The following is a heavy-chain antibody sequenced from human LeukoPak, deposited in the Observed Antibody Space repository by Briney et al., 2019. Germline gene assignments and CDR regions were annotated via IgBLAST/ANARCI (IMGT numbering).Heavy chain of an antibody. CDR3: ARGGYRYAQSLDY. Sequence: SETLSLTCTVSGGSISSYYWSWIRQPPGKGLEWIGYIYYSGSTNYNPSLKSRLTISVATSKNQFSRKLRSVTAPDTAVYYCARGGYRYAQSLDYWGQGTLVTVSS. J-gene: IGHJ4*02. V-gene: IGHV4-59*01. D-gene: IGHD5-18*01. CDR1: GGSISSYY. CDR2: IYYSGST.